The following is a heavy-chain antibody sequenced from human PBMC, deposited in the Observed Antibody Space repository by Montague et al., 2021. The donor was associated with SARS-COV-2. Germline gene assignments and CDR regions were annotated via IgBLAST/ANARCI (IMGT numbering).Heavy chain of an antibody. CDR2: INHSGST. V-gene: IGHV4-34*01. CDR3: TREGYQVLWSDYYYYGMGV. CDR1: GGSFSGYY. J-gene: IGHJ6*02. Sequence: SETLSLTCAVYGGSFSGYYWSWIRQPPGKGLEWIGEINHSGSTNYNPSLKSRVTISVDTSKNQFSLKLSSVTAADTAVHYCTREGYQVLWSDYYYYGMGVWGQGTTVTVSS. D-gene: IGHD2-2*01.